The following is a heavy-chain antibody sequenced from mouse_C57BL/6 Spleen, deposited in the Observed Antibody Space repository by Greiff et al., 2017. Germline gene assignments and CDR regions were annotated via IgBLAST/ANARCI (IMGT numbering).Heavy chain of an antibody. J-gene: IGHJ1*03. CDR1: GYTFTSYW. V-gene: IGHV1-5*01. CDR3: TRAKYFGSSHWYFDV. D-gene: IGHD1-1*01. CDR2: ICPGNSDT. Sequence: EVQLVESGTVLARPGASVKMSCKTSGYTFTSYWMHWVKQRPGKGLEWVGAICPGNSDTSYNQKLKGKAKLTVVTSASTAYMVLSSLTNADSAVYYCTRAKYFGSSHWYFDVWGTGTTVTVSS.